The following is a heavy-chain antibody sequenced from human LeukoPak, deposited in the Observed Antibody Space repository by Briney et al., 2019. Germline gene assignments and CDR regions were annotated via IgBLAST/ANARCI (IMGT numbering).Heavy chain of an antibody. Sequence: GGSLRLSCAASGFTFSSYAMSWVRQAPGKGLEWVSAISGSGGSTYYADSVKGRFTISRDNAKNSLFLQMNSLRAEDTAVYYCARGRDTAMVCIDYWGQGTLVTVSS. CDR3: ARGRDTAMVCIDY. CDR1: GFTFSSYA. CDR2: ISGSGGST. J-gene: IGHJ4*02. D-gene: IGHD5-18*01. V-gene: IGHV3-23*01.